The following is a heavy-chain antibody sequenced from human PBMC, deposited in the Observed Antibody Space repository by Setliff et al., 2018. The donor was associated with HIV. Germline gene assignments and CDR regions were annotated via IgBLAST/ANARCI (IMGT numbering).Heavy chain of an antibody. D-gene: IGHD6-13*01. V-gene: IGHV3-30*02. CDR2: IRHDGSNK. J-gene: IGHJ4*02. CDR1: GFTFSNYG. CDR3: AKNLYRSGWSPLDY. Sequence: GGSLRLSCAASGFTFSNYGMHWVRQAPGKGLEWVAFIRHDGSNKYYADSVKGRFTTSRDNSKNTLYLQMNSLRGEDTAMYYCAKNLYRSGWSPLDYWGQGTLVTVSS.